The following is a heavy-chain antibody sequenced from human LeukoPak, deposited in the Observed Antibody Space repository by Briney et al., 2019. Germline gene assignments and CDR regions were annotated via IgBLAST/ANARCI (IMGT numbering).Heavy chain of an antibody. CDR3: ARDLPPTY. V-gene: IGHV4-30-2*01. Sequence: SQTLSLTCAVSGCSISSGGYSWSWIRQPPGKGLKWFVFIYHSGSTFYDPSLKSRVTISIDRSMNQFYLRLSSVTAADTAVYYCARDLPPTYWGQGTLVTVSS. J-gene: IGHJ4*02. CDR2: IYHSGST. CDR1: GCSISSGGYS.